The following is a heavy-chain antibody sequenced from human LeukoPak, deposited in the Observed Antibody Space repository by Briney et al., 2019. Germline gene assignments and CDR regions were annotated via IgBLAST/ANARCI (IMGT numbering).Heavy chain of an antibody. CDR2: INSDGSST. CDR1: GFTFSSYW. J-gene: IGHJ6*03. CDR3: ASLDYDSWSGPGGVADCYYYYMDV. D-gene: IGHD3-3*01. V-gene: IGHV3-74*01. Sequence: GGSLRLSCAASGFTFSSYWMHWVRQAPGKRLVWVSRINSDGSSTSYADSVKGRFTISRDNAKNTLYLQMNSLRDEDTAVYYCASLDYDSWSGPGGVADCYYYYMDVWGKGTTVTVSS.